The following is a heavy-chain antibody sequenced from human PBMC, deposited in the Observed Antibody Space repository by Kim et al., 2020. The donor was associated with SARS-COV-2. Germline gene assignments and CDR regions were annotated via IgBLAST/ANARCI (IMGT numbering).Heavy chain of an antibody. J-gene: IGHJ6*03. D-gene: IGHD3-3*01. CDR3: AREGLYTYYDFWSGGYYYYKGG. V-gene: IGHV7-4-1*02. CDR1: GYTFTSYA. CDR2: INTNTGNP. Sequence: ASVKVSCKASGYTFTSYAMNWVRQAPGQGLEWMGWINTNTGNPTYAQGFTGRFVFSLDTSVSTAYLQISSLKAEDTAVYYCAREGLYTYYDFWSGGYYYYKGGRGKGTPGNV.